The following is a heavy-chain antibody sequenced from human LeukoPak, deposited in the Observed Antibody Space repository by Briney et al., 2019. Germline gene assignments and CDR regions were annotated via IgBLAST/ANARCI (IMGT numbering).Heavy chain of an antibody. V-gene: IGHV3-11*05. CDR3: ARDNGNKYYFDY. J-gene: IGHJ4*02. CDR2: ISSNSKYT. D-gene: IGHD2-8*01. Sequence: GGPLRLSCAASGFXFSDYFISWIRQAPGKELEWISYISSNSKYTKYADSVKGRFTISRDNAKKSLYLQMNSLRAEDTAVYYCARDNGNKYYFDYWGQGTLVTVSS. CDR1: GFXFSDYF.